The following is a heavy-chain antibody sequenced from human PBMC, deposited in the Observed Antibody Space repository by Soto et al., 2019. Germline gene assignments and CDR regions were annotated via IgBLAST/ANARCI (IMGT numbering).Heavy chain of an antibody. J-gene: IGHJ6*02. Sequence: QVQLVQSGAEVKKPGSSVKVSCKASGGTFSSYAISWVRQAPGQGLEWMGGIIPIFGTANYAQKFQGRVTITADESTSTAYRELSSLRSEDTAVYYCARGGRIAAADYYYYGMDVWGQGTTVTVSS. CDR2: IIPIFGTA. D-gene: IGHD6-13*01. CDR3: ARGGRIAAADYYYYGMDV. V-gene: IGHV1-69*01. CDR1: GGTFSSYA.